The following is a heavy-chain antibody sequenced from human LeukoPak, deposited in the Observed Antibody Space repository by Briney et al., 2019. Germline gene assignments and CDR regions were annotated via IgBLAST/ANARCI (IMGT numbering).Heavy chain of an antibody. CDR3: ARQPVAKYSFDY. Sequence: PSETLSLTCTVSGGSISSYYWSWIRQPPGKGLEWIGYIYYTGSTTYNPSLKSRVTISVDTSKNQFSLKLSSVTAADTAVYYCARQPVAKYSFDYWGQGALVTVSS. CDR2: IYYTGST. J-gene: IGHJ4*02. D-gene: IGHD5-12*01. V-gene: IGHV4-59*08. CDR1: GGSISSYY.